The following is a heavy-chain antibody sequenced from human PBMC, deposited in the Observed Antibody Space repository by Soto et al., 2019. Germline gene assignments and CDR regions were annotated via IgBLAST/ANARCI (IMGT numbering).Heavy chain of an antibody. CDR2: INSDGSST. V-gene: IGHV3-74*01. D-gene: IGHD3-9*01. CDR3: AREWRYFDWYPKARGAFDI. Sequence: EVQLVESGGGLVQPGGSLRLSCAASGFTFSSDWMHWVRQGPGKGLVWVSRINSDGSSTIYADSVKGRFTISRDNAKNTLYLQMNSLRAEDTAMYYCAREWRYFDWYPKARGAFDIWGQGTMVTVSS. CDR1: GFTFSSDW. J-gene: IGHJ3*02.